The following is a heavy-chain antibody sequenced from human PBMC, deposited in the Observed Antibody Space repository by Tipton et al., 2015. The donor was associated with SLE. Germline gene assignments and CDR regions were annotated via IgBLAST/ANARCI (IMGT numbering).Heavy chain of an antibody. V-gene: IGHV1-46*01. CDR3: AREDCIGTSCYGTCWFDP. CDR2: ISPSTGTT. D-gene: IGHD2-2*01. Sequence: QSGAEVKQPGASVKLSGKASGYTFTNYYLHWVRQAPGQGLEWMGIISPSTGTTGYAQKLQGRVTMTRDTSTSTVYMDLSSLRSEDTALYFCAREDCIGTSCYGTCWFDPWGQGTLFTVSS. J-gene: IGHJ5*02. CDR1: GYTFTNYY.